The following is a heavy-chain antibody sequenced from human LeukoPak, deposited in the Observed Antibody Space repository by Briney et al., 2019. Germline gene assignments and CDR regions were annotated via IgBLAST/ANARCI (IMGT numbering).Heavy chain of an antibody. Sequence: SETLSLTCTVSGDSISSYYWSWIRQPPGKGLEWMGYINYSGNTNYNPSLKSRVTISVDTSKNQCSLRLTSVTAADTAVYYCAREGRQDYVYFDCWGQGTLVRVSS. V-gene: IGHV4-59*01. J-gene: IGHJ4*02. CDR2: INYSGNT. CDR1: GDSISSYY. CDR3: AREGRQDYVYFDC. D-gene: IGHD4-17*01.